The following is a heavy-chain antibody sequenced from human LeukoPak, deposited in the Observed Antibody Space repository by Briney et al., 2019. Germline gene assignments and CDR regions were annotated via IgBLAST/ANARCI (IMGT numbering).Heavy chain of an antibody. Sequence: SETLSLTCTVSGGSISSYYWSWIRQPAGKGLEWIGRIYTSGSTNYNPSLRSRITMSVDTSKNQFSLKLRSVTAADTAVYYCARGAAETATYYFDYWGQGILVTVSS. J-gene: IGHJ4*02. V-gene: IGHV4-4*07. D-gene: IGHD2-15*01. CDR2: IYTSGST. CDR1: GGSISSYY. CDR3: ARGAAETATYYFDY.